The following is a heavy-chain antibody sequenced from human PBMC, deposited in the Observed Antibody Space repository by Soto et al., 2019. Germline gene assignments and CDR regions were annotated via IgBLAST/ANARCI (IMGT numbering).Heavy chain of an antibody. Sequence: PGGSLRLSCAASGFTFSSYAMTWIRQAPGKGLYWISYISTNSRYTKYADSVKGRFTISRDDAKNSLYLQMNSLRVEDTAVYYCARVYDILTSAWLDPWGQGTLVTVSS. CDR1: GFTFSSYA. D-gene: IGHD3-9*01. CDR3: ARVYDILTSAWLDP. V-gene: IGHV3-11*03. CDR2: ISTNSRYT. J-gene: IGHJ5*02.